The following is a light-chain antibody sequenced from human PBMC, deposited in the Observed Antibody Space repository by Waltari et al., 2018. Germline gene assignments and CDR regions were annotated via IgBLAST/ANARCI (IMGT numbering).Light chain of an antibody. V-gene: IGLV3-1*01. CDR1: TLGDQY. CDR2: QNN. J-gene: IGLJ2*01. CDR3: QAWDSSTVI. Sequence: SYELTQPPSVSMSPGQTASITCSGDTLGDQYFCWYQKNPGQSPVLVIYQNNKRPSGTPERFSGSNSGNTATLTISGTQALDEADYYCQAWDSSTVIFGGGTKLTVL.